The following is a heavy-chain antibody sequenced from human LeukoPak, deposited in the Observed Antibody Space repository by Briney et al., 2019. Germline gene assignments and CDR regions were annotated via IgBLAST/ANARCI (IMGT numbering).Heavy chain of an antibody. CDR2: INAGNGNT. CDR1: GYTFTSYA. V-gene: IGHV1-3*01. CDR3: ARVEAVAGTIDY. Sequence: ASVKVSCKASGYTFTSYAMHWVRQAPGQRLEWMGWINAGNGNTKYSQKFQGRVTITRDTSASTAYMELSSLRSEDTAVYYCARVEAVAGTIDYWGQGTLVTVSS. D-gene: IGHD6-19*01. J-gene: IGHJ4*02.